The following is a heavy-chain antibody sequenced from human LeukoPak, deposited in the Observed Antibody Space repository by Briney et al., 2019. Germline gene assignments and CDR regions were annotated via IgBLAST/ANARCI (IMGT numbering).Heavy chain of an antibody. CDR1: GFTFSSYG. Sequence: GGSLRLSCAASGFTFSSYGMHWVRQAPGQGLEWMGWINPNSGGTNYAQKFQGRVTMTRDTSISTAYMELSRLRSDNTAVYYCARDWVKGLVVVPAAAYWGQGTLVTVSS. CDR3: ARDWVKGLVVVPAAAY. D-gene: IGHD2-2*01. J-gene: IGHJ4*02. V-gene: IGHV1-2*02. CDR2: INPNSGGT.